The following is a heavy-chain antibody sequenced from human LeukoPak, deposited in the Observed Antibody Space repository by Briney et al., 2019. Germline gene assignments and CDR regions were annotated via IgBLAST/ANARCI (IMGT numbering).Heavy chain of an antibody. V-gene: IGHV4-61*05. J-gene: IGHJ3*02. CDR2: IYYSGST. Sequence: SETLSLTCTVSGGSISSSSYYWSWIRQPPGKGLEWIGYIYYSGSTNYNPSLKSRVTISVDTSKNQFSLKLSSVTAADTAVYYCARQSYSYGYSDAFDIWGQGTMVTVSS. CDR1: GGSISSSSYY. D-gene: IGHD5-18*01. CDR3: ARQSYSYGYSDAFDI.